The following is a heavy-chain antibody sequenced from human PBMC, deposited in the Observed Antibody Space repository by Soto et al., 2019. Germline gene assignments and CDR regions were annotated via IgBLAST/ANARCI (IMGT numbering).Heavy chain of an antibody. CDR1: GFTFSIYC. D-gene: IGHD3-3*01. CDR2: IWYDGSNK. J-gene: IGHJ5*02. CDR3: ARDALEWLLSSWFDP. Sequence: PGGSLILSCSSSGFTFSIYCMHLVRQAPGKGLEWVAVIWYDGSNKYYADSVKGRFTISRDNSKNTLYLQMNSLRAEDTAVYYCARDALEWLLSSWFDPWGQGTLVTVSS. V-gene: IGHV3-33*01.